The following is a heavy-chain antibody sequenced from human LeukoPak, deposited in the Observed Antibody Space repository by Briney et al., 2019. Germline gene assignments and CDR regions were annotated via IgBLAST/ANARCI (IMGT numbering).Heavy chain of an antibody. CDR2: IRSKPYGGTT. J-gene: IGHJ5*02. CDR1: GFTFGDYA. Sequence: GRSLRLSCTASGFTFGDYAMSWGRQAPRKGLEWVGFIRSKPYGGTTEYAASVKGRFTISRDDSKSIAYLQVNSLKTEDTAVYYCVRTVVGLNWFDPWGQGTLVTVSS. V-gene: IGHV3-49*04. D-gene: IGHD6-19*01. CDR3: VRTVVGLNWFDP.